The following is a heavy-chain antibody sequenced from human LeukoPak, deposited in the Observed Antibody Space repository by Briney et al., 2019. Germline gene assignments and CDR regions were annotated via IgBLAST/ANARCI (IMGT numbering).Heavy chain of an antibody. D-gene: IGHD4-17*01. CDR2: ISSSSSYI. CDR1: GFIFSDYF. CDR3: ARVTDYGVGP. J-gene: IGHJ5*02. Sequence: GGSLRLSCAASGFIFSDYFMDWVRQAPGKGLEWVSSISSSSSYIYYADSVKGRFTISRDNAKNSLYLQMNSLRAEDTAVYYCARVTDYGVGPWGQGTLVTVSS. V-gene: IGHV3-21*01.